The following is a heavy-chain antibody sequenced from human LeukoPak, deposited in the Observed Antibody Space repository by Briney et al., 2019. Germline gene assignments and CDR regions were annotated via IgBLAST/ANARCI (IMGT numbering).Heavy chain of an antibody. D-gene: IGHD3-9*01. V-gene: IGHV4-39*01. Sequence: SETLSLTCTVSGNSISSSSYYWVWIRQPPGKGLEWIGSMYYSGSTYYNPSLKSRVTISVDTSKNQFSLRLSSVTAADTAVYFCAKGLRYLSFNDAFDIWGQGTMVTVSS. CDR3: AKGLRYLSFNDAFDI. CDR2: MYYSGST. J-gene: IGHJ3*02. CDR1: GNSISSSSYY.